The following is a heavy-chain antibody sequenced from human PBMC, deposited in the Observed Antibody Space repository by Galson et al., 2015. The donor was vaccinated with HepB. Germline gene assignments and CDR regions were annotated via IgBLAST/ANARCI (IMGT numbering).Heavy chain of an antibody. Sequence: SLRLSCAASGITFSSYGLYWVRQAPGKGLEWVAVITYNGRYKFYAESVKGRFTISRDIPKNMLYLQMNSLTTEDTAVYYCAERGPPDYWGQGTLVTVSS. CDR2: ITYNGRYK. CDR3: AERGPPDY. CDR1: GITFSSYG. V-gene: IGHV3-30*03. J-gene: IGHJ4*02. D-gene: IGHD3-10*01.